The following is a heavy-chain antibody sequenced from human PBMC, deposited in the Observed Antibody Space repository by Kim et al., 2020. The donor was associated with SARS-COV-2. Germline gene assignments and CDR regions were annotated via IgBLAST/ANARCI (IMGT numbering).Heavy chain of an antibody. CDR2: GSST. V-gene: IGHV3-74*01. J-gene: IGHJ4*02. Sequence: GSSTSSADSVKGRFTISRDNAKNTLYLQMNSLRAEDTAVYYCGRQPPTPYWGQGTLVTVSS. D-gene: IGHD6-13*01. CDR3: GRQPPTPY.